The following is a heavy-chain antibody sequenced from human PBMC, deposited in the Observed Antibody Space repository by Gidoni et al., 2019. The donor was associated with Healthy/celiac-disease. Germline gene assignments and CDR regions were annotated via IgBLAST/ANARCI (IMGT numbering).Heavy chain of an antibody. CDR3: ARDMITFGGVRRLEPYGMDV. V-gene: IGHV4-4*07. Sequence: QVQLQESGPGLVKPSETLSLTCTASGGSISSYYWSWIRQPAGKGLEWIGRIYTSGSTNYNPSLKSRVTMSVDTSNNQFSLKLSSVTAADTAVYYCARDMITFGGVRRLEPYGMDVWGQGTTVTVSS. CDR1: GGSISSYY. D-gene: IGHD3-16*01. J-gene: IGHJ6*02. CDR2: IYTSGST.